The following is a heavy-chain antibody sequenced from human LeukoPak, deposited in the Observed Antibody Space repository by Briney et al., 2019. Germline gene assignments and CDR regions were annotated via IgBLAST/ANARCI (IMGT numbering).Heavy chain of an antibody. Sequence: SETLSLTCTVSGGSISSGGYYWSWIRQPPGKGLEWIGYIYHSGSTYYNPSLKSRVTMSVDTSKNQFSLRLSSVTAADTAVYYCARDRGMDYDFWSGSSDYYYYMDVWGKGTTVTVSS. CDR1: GGSISSGGYY. CDR2: IYHSGST. D-gene: IGHD3-3*01. CDR3: ARDRGMDYDFWSGSSDYYYYMDV. J-gene: IGHJ6*03. V-gene: IGHV4-30-2*01.